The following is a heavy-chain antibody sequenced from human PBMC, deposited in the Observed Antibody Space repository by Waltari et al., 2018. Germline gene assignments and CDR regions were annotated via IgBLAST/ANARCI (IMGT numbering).Heavy chain of an antibody. J-gene: IGHJ4*02. CDR1: GFPFSTYA. CDR2: ISYDGSNK. CDR3: ARALGFDY. Sequence: QVQLVESGGSVVQPGRSLRLSCAASGFPFSTYAMHWVRQAPGKGLEWVAVISYDGSNKYYADSVKGRFTISRDNSKNTLYLQMNSLRAEDTAVYYCARALGFDYWGQGTLVTVSS. V-gene: IGHV3-30-3*01. D-gene: IGHD7-27*01.